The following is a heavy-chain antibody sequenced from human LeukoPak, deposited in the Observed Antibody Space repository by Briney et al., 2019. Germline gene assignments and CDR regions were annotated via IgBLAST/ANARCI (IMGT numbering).Heavy chain of an antibody. CDR1: GFTFSSYG. V-gene: IGHV3-30*18. Sequence: PGRSLRLSCAASGFTFSSYGMHWVRQAPGKGLEWVAVISYDGSNKYYADSVKGRSTISRDNSKNTLYLQMNSLRAEDTAVYYCAEESYGSGSYAFDYWGQGTLVTVSS. D-gene: IGHD3-10*01. CDR2: ISYDGSNK. CDR3: AEESYGSGSYAFDY. J-gene: IGHJ4*02.